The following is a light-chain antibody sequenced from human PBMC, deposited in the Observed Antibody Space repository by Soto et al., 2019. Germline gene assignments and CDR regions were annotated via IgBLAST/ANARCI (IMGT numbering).Light chain of an antibody. Sequence: QSVLTQPPSASGTPGQRVTISCSGSSSNIGSNYVFWYRQFPGTAPKVLIFRNNQRPSGVPDRFSGYKSGTSASLAISGLRSEDDADYYCAAWDDGLSGWVFGGGTKLTVL. CDR2: RNN. CDR1: SSNIGSNY. V-gene: IGLV1-47*01. J-gene: IGLJ3*02. CDR3: AAWDDGLSGWV.